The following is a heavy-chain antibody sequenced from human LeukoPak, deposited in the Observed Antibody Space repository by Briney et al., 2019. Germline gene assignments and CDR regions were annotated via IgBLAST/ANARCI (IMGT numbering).Heavy chain of an antibody. CDR2: MDPAGRTI. V-gene: IGHV3-74*01. J-gene: IGHJ5*02. D-gene: IGHD1-1*01. CDR1: GFTFSSYW. Sequence: GGSLRLSCAASGFTFSSYWMHWVRQAPGKGLEWVSRMDPAGRTIDYADSVKGRFTISRDNAKDTLYLQMSSLRDEDTAVYYCIGDLCGRDDQWGRGTLVTVSS. CDR3: IGDLCGRDDQ.